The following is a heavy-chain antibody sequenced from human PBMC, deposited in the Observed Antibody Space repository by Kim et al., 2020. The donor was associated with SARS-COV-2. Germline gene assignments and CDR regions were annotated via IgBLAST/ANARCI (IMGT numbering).Heavy chain of an antibody. J-gene: IGHJ6*03. CDR3: ARVGYSSGWYMGYYYYMDV. Sequence: ASVKVSCKASGYTFTSYAMNWVRQAPGQGLEWMGWINTNTGNPTYAQGFTGRFVFSLDNSVSTAYLQISSLKAEDTAVYYCARVGYSSGWYMGYYYYMDVWGKGTTVTVSS. D-gene: IGHD6-19*01. CDR2: INTNTGNP. CDR1: GYTFTSYA. V-gene: IGHV7-4-1*02.